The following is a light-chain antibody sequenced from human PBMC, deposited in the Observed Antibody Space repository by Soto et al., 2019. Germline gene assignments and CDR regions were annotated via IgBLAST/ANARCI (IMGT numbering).Light chain of an antibody. CDR1: QSVSNN. CDR3: QQYNDWWT. CDR2: GAS. V-gene: IGKV3-15*01. J-gene: IGKJ1*01. Sequence: EIVLTQSPGTRSLSPGERATLSCRASQSVSNNLTWYQQKPGQPPRLLIYGASTRATGVPGRFSGSGSGTEFTLTISSLQSEDFAVYYCQQYNDWWTFGQGTNVDI.